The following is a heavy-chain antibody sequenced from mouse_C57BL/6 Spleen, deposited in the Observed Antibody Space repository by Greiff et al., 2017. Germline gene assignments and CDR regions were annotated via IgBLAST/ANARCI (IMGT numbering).Heavy chain of an antibody. CDR1: GYTFTSYG. CDR2: IYPRSGNT. Sequence: QVQLKQSGAELARPGASVKLSCKASGYTFTSYGISWVKQRTGQGLEWIGEIYPRSGNTYYNEKFKGKATLTADKSSSTAYMELRSLTSEDSAVYFCTRSTLITTVVATRDAMDYWGQGTSVTVSS. J-gene: IGHJ4*01. V-gene: IGHV1-81*01. CDR3: TRSTLITTVVATRDAMDY. D-gene: IGHD1-1*01.